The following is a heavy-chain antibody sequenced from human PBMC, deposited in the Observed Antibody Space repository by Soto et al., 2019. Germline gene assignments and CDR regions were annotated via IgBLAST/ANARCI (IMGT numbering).Heavy chain of an antibody. Sequence: PGGSLRLSCAASGFTVSSNYMSWVRQAPGKGLEWVSVIYSGGSTYYADSVKGRFTISRDNSKNTLYLQMNSRRADDTAVYYCARDFSSGWNDAFDIWGQGIMVTVSS. D-gene: IGHD6-19*01. J-gene: IGHJ3*02. CDR1: GFTVSSNY. CDR3: ARDFSSGWNDAFDI. CDR2: IYSGGST. V-gene: IGHV3-53*01.